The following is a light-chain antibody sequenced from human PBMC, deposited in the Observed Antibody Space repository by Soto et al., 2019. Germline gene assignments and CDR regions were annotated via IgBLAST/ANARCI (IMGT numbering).Light chain of an antibody. CDR2: GAS. CDR3: QQYNNWPRT. V-gene: IGKV3-15*01. J-gene: IGKJ1*01. Sequence: EIVMTQSPATLSVSPGERATLSCRASQSVTTNLAWYQQQPGQAPRLLIYGASTRATGIPARFSGSGSGTGFTLTISSLQSEDFAVYYCQQYNNWPRTFGQGTKVDIK. CDR1: QSVTTN.